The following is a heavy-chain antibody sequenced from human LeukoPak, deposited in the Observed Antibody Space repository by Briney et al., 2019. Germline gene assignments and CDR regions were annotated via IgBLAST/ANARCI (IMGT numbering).Heavy chain of an antibody. V-gene: IGHV4-38-2*01. CDR1: NYSISSGYF. J-gene: IGHJ4*02. D-gene: IGHD2-2*02. CDR3: ARGPYTNTNYFDH. CDR2: ISHSGST. Sequence: SETLSLTCGVSNYSISSGYFWGWLRQSPGKGLEWIGSISHSGSTYYNPSLEGRVTISLDTSKNQFSLKLGSVTAADTAVYFCARGPYTNTNYFDHWGQGTQVTVTS.